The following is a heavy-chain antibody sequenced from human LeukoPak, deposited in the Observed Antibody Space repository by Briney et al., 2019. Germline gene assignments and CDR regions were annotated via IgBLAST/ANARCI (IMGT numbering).Heavy chain of an antibody. J-gene: IGHJ4*02. CDR2: IKLDGSEK. D-gene: IGHD3-3*01. V-gene: IGHV3-7*03. CDR3: ARDQYDTWSRRGNFDS. CDR1: GFTFGKYW. Sequence: GGSLRLSCVASGFTFGKYWMSWVRQAPGEGLEWVANIKLDGSEKNYVDSVKGRFTISRDNTKNSLYLQMNSLRVEDTAVFYCARDQYDTWSRRGNFDSWGQGTLVIVSS.